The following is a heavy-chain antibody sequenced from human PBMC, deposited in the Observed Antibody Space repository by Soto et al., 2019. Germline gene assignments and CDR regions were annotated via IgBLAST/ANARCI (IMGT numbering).Heavy chain of an antibody. CDR1: GYSFTSYW. CDR3: ARRSITMVRGVSYYYYMDV. D-gene: IGHD3-10*01. V-gene: IGHV5-51*01. CDR2: IYPGDSDT. J-gene: IGHJ6*03. Sequence: GESLKISCKGSGYSFTSYWIGWVRQMPGKGLGWMGIIYPGDSDTRYSPSFQGQVTISADKSISTAYLQWSSLKASDTAMYYCARRSITMVRGVSYYYYMDVWGKGTTVTVSS.